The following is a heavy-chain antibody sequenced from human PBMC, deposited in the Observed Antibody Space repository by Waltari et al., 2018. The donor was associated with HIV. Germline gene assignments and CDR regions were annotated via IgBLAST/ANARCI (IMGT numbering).Heavy chain of an antibody. CDR1: RFTFSRYA. D-gene: IGHD6-19*01. J-gene: IGHJ4*02. V-gene: IGHV3-30*18. CDR3: AKGASGWSPGY. CDR2: ISYSGDNK. Sequence: QVQLVESGGGVVQPGRSLRLSCAASRFTFSRYAMHWVRQAPGKGVEWVAVISYSGDNKYYADSVKGRFTISRDNSKNTLYLQMNSLRAEDTAVYYCAKGASGWSPGYWGQGTLVTVSS.